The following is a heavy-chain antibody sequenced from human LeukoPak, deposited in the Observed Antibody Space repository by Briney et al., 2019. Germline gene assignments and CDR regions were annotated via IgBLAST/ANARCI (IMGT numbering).Heavy chain of an antibody. CDR3: ARGGVVVPAAPWGGNWFDP. D-gene: IGHD2-2*01. CDR2: IYYSGST. Sequence: PSQTLSLTCTVSGGSISSSDFYWSWIRQHPGKGLEWIGYIYYSGSTYYNPSLKSRVTISVDTSKNQFSLKLSSVTAADTAVYYCARGGVVVPAAPWGGNWFDPWGQGTLVTVSS. V-gene: IGHV4-31*03. J-gene: IGHJ5*02. CDR1: GGSISSSDFY.